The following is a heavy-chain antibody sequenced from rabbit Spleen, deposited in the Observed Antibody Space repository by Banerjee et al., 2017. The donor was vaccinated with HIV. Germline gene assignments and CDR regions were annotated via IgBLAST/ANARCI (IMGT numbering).Heavy chain of an antibody. CDR2: INSETGNP. CDR1: RFSFNNKHI. V-gene: IGHV1S45*01. J-gene: IGHJ4*01. D-gene: IGHD8-1*01. CDR3: ARDSGSNDYIDVYFNL. Sequence: QEQVVESGGGLVKPEGSLTLTCTASRFSFNNKHILCWVRQAPGKGLEWIACINSETGNPVYATWAKGRFTISKTSSTTVTLQMTYLTVADTATYFCARDSGSNDYIDVYFNLWGPGTLVTVS.